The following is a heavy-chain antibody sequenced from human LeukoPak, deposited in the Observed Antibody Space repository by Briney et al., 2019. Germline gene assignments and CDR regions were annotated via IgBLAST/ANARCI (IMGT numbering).Heavy chain of an antibody. CDR3: ARQLGQQLVLGSYYYMDV. J-gene: IGHJ6*03. V-gene: IGHV4-39*01. CDR1: GGSISSSGFY. CDR2: IYYSGST. D-gene: IGHD6-13*01. Sequence: SETLSLTCTVSGGSISSSGFYWGWIRQPPGKGLEWIGTIYYSGSTYYKPSLKSRVTISVDTSKNQFSLKLNSVTAADTAVYYCARQLGQQLVLGSYYYMDVXGXGTTVTVSS.